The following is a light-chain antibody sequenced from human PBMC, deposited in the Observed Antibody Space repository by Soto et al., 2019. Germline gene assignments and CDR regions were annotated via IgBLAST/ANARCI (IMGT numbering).Light chain of an antibody. CDR3: QQYNGYFVT. CDR2: KAS. Sequence: DIQMTQSPSTLSASVGDRVTITCRASQSIRNWLAWYQQKPGKAPKLLIYKASSLESGVPSRFSGSGSGTGFTLTISSLQPDDFATYYCQQYNGYFVTFGQGTKVEVK. CDR1: QSIRNW. V-gene: IGKV1-5*03. J-gene: IGKJ1*01.